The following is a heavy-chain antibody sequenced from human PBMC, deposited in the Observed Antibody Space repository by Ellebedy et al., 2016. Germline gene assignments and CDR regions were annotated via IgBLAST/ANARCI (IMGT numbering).Heavy chain of an antibody. V-gene: IGHV3-30-3*01. CDR2: ISYDGSNK. CDR3: ARGFDYYDSSGRGYFDY. J-gene: IGHJ4*02. D-gene: IGHD3-22*01. CDR1: GFTFSSYA. Sequence: GESLKISXAASGFTFSSYAMHWVRQAPGKGLEWVAVISYDGSNKYYADSVKGRFTISSDNSKNTLYLQMNSLRAEDTAVYYCARGFDYYDSSGRGYFDYWGQGTLVTVSS.